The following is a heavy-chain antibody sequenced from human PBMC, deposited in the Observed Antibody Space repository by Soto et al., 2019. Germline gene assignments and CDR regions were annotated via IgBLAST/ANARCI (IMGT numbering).Heavy chain of an antibody. CDR1: VVSISIYF. CDR3: ARIGGYNGPLDY. CDR2: TYHRGST. J-gene: IGHJ4*02. V-gene: IGHV4-59*01. D-gene: IGHD6-25*01. Sequence: AETLCLACSVSVVSISIYFWSWIRQAPGGGLDWIGYTYHRGSTNYSPSLKSRVAISLDTSENQLSLKVNSVTAADTAVYYCARIGGYNGPLDYWGQGTPVTVSS.